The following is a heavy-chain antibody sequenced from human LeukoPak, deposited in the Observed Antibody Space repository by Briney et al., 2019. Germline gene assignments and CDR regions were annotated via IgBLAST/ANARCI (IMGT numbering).Heavy chain of an antibody. CDR2: IYSGGST. Sequence: QPGGSLRLSCAASGFTVSNNYMSWVRQAPGKGLEWVSVIYSGGSTYYADYVKGRFTISRDNSKNTLYLQLNSLRAEDTAVYYCAKGFQEEYSSGWSTFDYWGQGTLVTVSS. J-gene: IGHJ4*02. CDR1: GFTVSNNY. D-gene: IGHD6-19*01. CDR3: AKGFQEEYSSGWSTFDY. V-gene: IGHV3-66*01.